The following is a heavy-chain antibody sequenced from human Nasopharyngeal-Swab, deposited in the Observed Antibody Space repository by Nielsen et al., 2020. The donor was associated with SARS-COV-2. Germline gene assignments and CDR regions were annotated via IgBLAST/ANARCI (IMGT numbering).Heavy chain of an antibody. D-gene: IGHD6-13*01. Sequence: ASVKVSCKASGFTFTSSAVQWVRQAPGQGLEWMGIINPSGGSTSYAQKFQGRVTMTRDTSTSTVYMELSSLRSEDTAVYYCAYIAAAGRDDYWGQGTLVTVSS. CDR1: GFTFTSSA. CDR3: AYIAAAGRDDY. CDR2: INPSGGST. V-gene: IGHV1-46*01. J-gene: IGHJ4*02.